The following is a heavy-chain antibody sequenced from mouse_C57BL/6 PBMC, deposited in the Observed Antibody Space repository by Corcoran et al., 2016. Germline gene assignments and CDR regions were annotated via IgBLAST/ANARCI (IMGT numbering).Heavy chain of an antibody. CDR3: THFTTVVFDFDY. Sequence: EVQLQQSGAELVRPGASVKLSCTASGFNIKDYYMHWVKQRPEQGLEWIGRIDPEDGDTEYAPKFQGKATMTADTSSNTAYLQLSSLTSEDTAVYYCTHFTTVVFDFDYWGQGTTLTVSS. V-gene: IGHV14-1*01. D-gene: IGHD1-1*01. CDR2: IDPEDGDT. CDR1: GFNIKDYY. J-gene: IGHJ2*01.